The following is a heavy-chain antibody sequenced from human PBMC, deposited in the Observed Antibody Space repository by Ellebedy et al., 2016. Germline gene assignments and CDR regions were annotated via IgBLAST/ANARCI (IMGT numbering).Heavy chain of an antibody. D-gene: IGHD5-18*01. CDR3: ARDLRGYSYDSFAY. J-gene: IGHJ4*02. CDR2: IIPIFGTA. Sequence: SVKVSCXASGGTFSSYAISWVRQSPGQGLEWMGGIIPIFGTANYAQKFQGRVTITADKSTSTAYMELSSLRSEDTAVYYCARDLRGYSYDSFAYWGQGTLVTVSS. CDR1: GGTFSSYA. V-gene: IGHV1-69*06.